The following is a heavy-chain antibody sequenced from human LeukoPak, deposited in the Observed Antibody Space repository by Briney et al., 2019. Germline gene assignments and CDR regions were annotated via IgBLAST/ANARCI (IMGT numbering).Heavy chain of an antibody. J-gene: IGHJ3*02. D-gene: IGHD2-2*01. CDR3: ARLYCTTTNCYFSDAFDI. V-gene: IGHV3-73*01. CDR2: IKSSAHNYAT. CDR1: GFSFTASE. Sequence: GGSLRLSCAASGFSFTASEMQWVRQAPGKGLEWLGRIKSSAHNYATTYAASVTGRFTILKDDSKNTAYLQMNSLRTEDTATYYCARLYCTTTNCYFSDAFDIWGRGTLVAVSA.